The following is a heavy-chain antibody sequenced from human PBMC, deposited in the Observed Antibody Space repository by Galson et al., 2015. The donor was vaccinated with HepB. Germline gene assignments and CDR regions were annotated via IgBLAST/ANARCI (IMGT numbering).Heavy chain of an antibody. V-gene: IGHV3-15*07. CDR1: GLTVRNAW. CDR2: LKSMASGGTP. D-gene: IGHD5-12*01. Sequence: SLRLSCAASGLTVRNAWINWVRQAPGKGLEWVGRLKSMASGGTPDYVALVKGRFTISRDDSKSTVYLQMNSLKVEDTAMYYCYTENAEGGWWGQGTLVTVSS. J-gene: IGHJ4*02. CDR3: YTENAEGGW.